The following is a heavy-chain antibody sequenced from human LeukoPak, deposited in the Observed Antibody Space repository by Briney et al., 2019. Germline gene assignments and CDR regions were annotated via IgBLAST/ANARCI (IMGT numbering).Heavy chain of an antibody. CDR2: IYYSGST. CDR1: GGSISSSSYY. CDR3: ARGVYGYDSSGYYHDY. J-gene: IGHJ4*02. D-gene: IGHD3-22*01. V-gene: IGHV4-39*07. Sequence: PSETLSLTCTVSGGSISSSSYYWGWIRQPPGKGLEWIGSIYYSGSTYYNPSLKSRVTISVDTSKNQFSLKLSSVTAADTAVYYCARGVYGYDSSGYYHDYWGQGTLVTVSS.